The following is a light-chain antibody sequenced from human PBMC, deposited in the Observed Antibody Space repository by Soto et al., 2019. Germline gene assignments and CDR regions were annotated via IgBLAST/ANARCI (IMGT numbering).Light chain of an antibody. CDR3: QQRSNWPRIT. CDR1: QSVSSY. Sequence: EIVLTQSPATLSLSPGERATLSCRASQSVSSYLAWYQQKPGQAPRLLIYDASNRATGIPARFSGSGSGTDFTLTMSSLEPEDFAVYYCQQRSNWPRITFRAGTNVDIK. V-gene: IGKV3-11*01. CDR2: DAS. J-gene: IGKJ3*01.